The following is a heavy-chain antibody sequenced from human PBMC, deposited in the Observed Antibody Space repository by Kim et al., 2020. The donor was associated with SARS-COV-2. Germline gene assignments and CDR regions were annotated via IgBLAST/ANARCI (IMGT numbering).Heavy chain of an antibody. V-gene: IGHV3-48*03. D-gene: IGHD4-17*01. CDR3: ASPPQTFYRDYGEHYYYYGMDV. CDR2: ISSSGSII. J-gene: IGHJ6*02. CDR1: GFTFSSYE. Sequence: GGSLRLSCAASGFTFSSYEMNWVRQAPGKGLEWVSYISSSGSIIYYVDSVKGRFTISRDNAKNSLYLQMNSLRAEDTAVYYCASPPQTFYRDYGEHYYYYGMDVWGQGTTVTLSS.